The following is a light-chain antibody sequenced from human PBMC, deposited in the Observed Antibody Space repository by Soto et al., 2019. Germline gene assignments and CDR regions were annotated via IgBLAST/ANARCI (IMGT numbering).Light chain of an antibody. CDR2: EVS. J-gene: IGLJ2*01. Sequence: VLTQPPSASGAPGQSVTISCTGTSSDVGGYNYVSWYQQHPGKAPKLMIYEVSKRPSGVPDRFSGSKSGNTASLTVSGLQAEDEADYYCSSYAGSSIVVFGGGTKVTVL. V-gene: IGLV2-8*01. CDR1: SSDVGGYNY. CDR3: SSYAGSSIVV.